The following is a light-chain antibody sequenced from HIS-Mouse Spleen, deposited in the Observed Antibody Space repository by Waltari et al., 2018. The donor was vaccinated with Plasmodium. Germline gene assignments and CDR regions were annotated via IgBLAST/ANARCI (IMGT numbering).Light chain of an antibody. J-gene: IGLJ2*01. CDR2: EVS. CDR1: SSSVVGYTY. Sequence: QSALTQPPPASGSPAQPVTISCTGTSSSVVGYTYASWYQQHPGKAPNLMIYEVSKRPSGGPDRFSGSKSGNTASLTVSGLQAEDEADYYCSSYAGSNNLVFGGGTKLTVL. CDR3: SSYAGSNNLV. V-gene: IGLV2-8*01.